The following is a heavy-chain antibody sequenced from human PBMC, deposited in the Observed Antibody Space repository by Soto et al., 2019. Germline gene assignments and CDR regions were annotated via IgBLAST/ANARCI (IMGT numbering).Heavy chain of an antibody. Sequence: QVQLVQSGAEVKPPVASVKVSCKASGYMFPSYGITWVRQAPGQGLEWMGWINGYNGNTNYAQKFQGRVTLTTDTLTTTAYVERRSLTSDDTAVYYGARDHRKNVVVVPAAYYYYYMDVWGKGTTVTVSS. CDR1: GYMFPSYG. V-gene: IGHV1-18*01. CDR2: INGYNGNT. D-gene: IGHD2-2*01. J-gene: IGHJ6*03. CDR3: ARDHRKNVVVVPAAYYYYYMDV.